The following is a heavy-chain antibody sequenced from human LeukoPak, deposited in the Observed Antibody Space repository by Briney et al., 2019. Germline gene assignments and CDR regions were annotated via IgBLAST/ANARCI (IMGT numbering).Heavy chain of an antibody. Sequence: GGSLRLSCAASGFTLSTYAMSWVRQTPGKGLEWVAATSSSDAGTYHADSVRGRFTISRDNSKNTLYLQMNSLRAEDTAVYYCARVKEASAFDIWGQGTMVTVSS. CDR3: ARVKEASAFDI. V-gene: IGHV3-23*01. CDR2: TSSSDAGT. D-gene: IGHD5-12*01. CDR1: GFTLSTYA. J-gene: IGHJ3*02.